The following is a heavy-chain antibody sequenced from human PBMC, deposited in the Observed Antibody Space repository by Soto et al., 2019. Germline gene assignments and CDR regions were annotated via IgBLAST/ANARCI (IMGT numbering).Heavy chain of an antibody. CDR1: GYTFTGYY. V-gene: IGHV1-2*04. Sequence: VKVSCKASGYTFTGYYMHWVRQAPGQGLEWMGWINPNSGGTNYAQKFQGWVTMTRDTSISTAYMELSRLRSDDTAVYYCARATQDNYYGMDVWGQGTTVTVSS. D-gene: IGHD2-15*01. CDR3: ARATQDNYYGMDV. J-gene: IGHJ6*02. CDR2: INPNSGGT.